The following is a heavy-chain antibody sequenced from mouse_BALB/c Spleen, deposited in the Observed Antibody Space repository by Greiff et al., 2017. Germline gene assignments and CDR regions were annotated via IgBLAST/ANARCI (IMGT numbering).Heavy chain of an antibody. CDR1: GFTFSSYA. Sequence: DVHLVESGGGLVKPGGSLKLSCAASGFTFSSYAMSWVRQSPEKRLEWVAEISSGGSYTYYPDTVTGRFTISRDNAKNTLYLEMSSLRSEDTAMYYCARGYDYGAYWGQGTLVTVSA. CDR3: ARGYDYGAY. J-gene: IGHJ3*01. CDR2: ISSGGSYT. D-gene: IGHD2-4*01. V-gene: IGHV5-9-4*01.